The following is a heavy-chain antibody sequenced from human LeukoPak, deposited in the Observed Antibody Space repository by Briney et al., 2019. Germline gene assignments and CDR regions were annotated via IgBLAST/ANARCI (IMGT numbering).Heavy chain of an antibody. CDR3: ARGAVVVVATEDYYYYYYMDV. V-gene: IGHV1-18*01. CDR2: ISAYNGNT. D-gene: IGHD2-15*01. Sequence: ASVKVSCKASGYTFTSYGISWVRQAPGQGLEWMGWISAYNGNTNYAQKLQGRVTMTRNTSISTAYMELSSLRSEDTAVYYCARGAVVVVATEDYYYYYYMDVWGKGTTVTISS. CDR1: GYTFTSYG. J-gene: IGHJ6*03.